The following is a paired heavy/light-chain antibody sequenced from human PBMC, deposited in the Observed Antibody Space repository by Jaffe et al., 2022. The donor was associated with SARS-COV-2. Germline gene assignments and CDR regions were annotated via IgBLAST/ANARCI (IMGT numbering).Heavy chain of an antibody. J-gene: IGHJ4*02. CDR2: INAGNGNT. CDR3: AKEGVRAFYET. Sequence: QVQLVQSGAEVKKPGASVKVSCKASGYTFTSHAMHWVRQAAGQGLEWMGWINAGNGNTKYSQKFQGRVTISRDTSATTAYVELSSLISEDTAVYYCAKEGVRAFYETWGQGTLVTVSS. CDR1: GYTFTSHA. D-gene: IGHD3-22*01. V-gene: IGHV1-3*01.
Light chain of an antibody. CDR2: DAS. CDR1: QSVSSN. Sequence: EIVLTQSPATLSLSPGERATLSCRASQSVSSNLAWYQQKPGQAPRLLIYDASNRATGIPARFSGSGSGTDFALTISSLEPEDFAVYFCQQRKNWPDTFGQGTRLEIE. CDR3: QQRKNWPDT. J-gene: IGKJ2*01. V-gene: IGKV3-11*01.